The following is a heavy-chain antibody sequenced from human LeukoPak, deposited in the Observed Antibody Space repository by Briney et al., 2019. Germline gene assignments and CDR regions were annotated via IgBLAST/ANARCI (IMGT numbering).Heavy chain of an antibody. CDR3: TTLTMASNFDY. CDR1: GFTFGDYG. Sequence: GGSLRLSCAVSGFTFGDYGMNWVRQAPGIGLEWVAGINWNGDITGYADSVKGRFTISRDNAKNSLYLQMNSLRAEDTAVYYCTTLTMASNFDYWGQGTLVTVSS. J-gene: IGHJ4*02. D-gene: IGHD5-24*01. CDR2: INWNGDIT. V-gene: IGHV3-20*04.